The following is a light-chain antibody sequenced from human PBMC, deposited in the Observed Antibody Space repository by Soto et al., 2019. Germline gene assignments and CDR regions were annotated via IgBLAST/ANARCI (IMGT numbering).Light chain of an antibody. V-gene: IGLV2-8*01. J-gene: IGLJ1*01. CDR2: EVS. CDR3: SSYAGSIYV. CDR1: TSDVGGYNL. Sequence: QSALTQPASVSGSPGQSITISCSGTTSDVGGYNLVSWYQHHPGKAPKLMIYEVSKRPSGVPDRFSGSKSGNTASLTVSGLQAEDEADYYCSSYAGSIYVFGTGTKLTVL.